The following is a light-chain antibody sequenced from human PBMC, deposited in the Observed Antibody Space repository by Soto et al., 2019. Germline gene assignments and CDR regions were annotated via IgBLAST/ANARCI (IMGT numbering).Light chain of an antibody. V-gene: IGLV3-1*01. CDR3: QAWDSSTAV. CDR1: KLGDKY. J-gene: IGLJ1*01. CDR2: QDS. Sequence: SYELTQPPSVSVSPGQTASITCSGDKLGDKYACWYQQKPGQSPVLVIYQDSKLPSGIPERFSGSNSGNTATLTISGTQAMDEADYYCQAWDSSTAVFGTGTKLTVL.